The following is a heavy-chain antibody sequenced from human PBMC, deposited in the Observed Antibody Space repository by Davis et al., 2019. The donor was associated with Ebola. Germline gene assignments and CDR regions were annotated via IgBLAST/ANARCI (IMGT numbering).Heavy chain of an antibody. CDR2: IKSKTGGGTI. Sequence: PGGSLRLSCAASGFTFSNAWMSWVRQAPGKGLEWVGRIKSKTGGGTIDYAAPVRGRFTISRDDLKDTLSLQMNSLRTEDTAVYYCTTDPFDDTRDYWGQGTLVTVSS. J-gene: IGHJ4*02. D-gene: IGHD3-22*01. CDR1: GFTFSNAW. CDR3: TTDPFDDTRDY. V-gene: IGHV3-15*01.